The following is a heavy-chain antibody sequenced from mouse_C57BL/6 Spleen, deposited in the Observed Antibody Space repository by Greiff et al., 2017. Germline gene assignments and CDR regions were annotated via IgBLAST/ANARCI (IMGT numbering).Heavy chain of an antibody. CDR2: IYPGDGDT. V-gene: IGHV1-82*01. J-gene: IGHJ2*01. CDR3: ANQNSLYFDY. Sequence: LVKPGASVKISCKASGYAFSSSWMNWVKQRPGKGLEWIGRIYPGDGDTNYNGKFKGKATLTADKSSSTAYMQLSSLTSEDSAVYFCANQNSLYFDYWGQGTTLTVSS. CDR1: GYAFSSSW.